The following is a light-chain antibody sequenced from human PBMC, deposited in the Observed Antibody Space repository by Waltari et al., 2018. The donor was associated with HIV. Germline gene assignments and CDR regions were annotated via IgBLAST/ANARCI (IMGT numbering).Light chain of an antibody. CDR3: QQSFNNPRS. CDR2: TAS. J-gene: IGKJ1*01. V-gene: IGKV1-39*01. CDR1: KTVSTF. Sequence: DIQMTQSPSSLSASIGDRVTITCRASKTVSTFLNWYQQKPGKAPQLLIYTASSLQSGVPSRFSGSGSGTEFTLTINSLQPEDFATYYCQQSFNNPRSFGQGTKVEI.